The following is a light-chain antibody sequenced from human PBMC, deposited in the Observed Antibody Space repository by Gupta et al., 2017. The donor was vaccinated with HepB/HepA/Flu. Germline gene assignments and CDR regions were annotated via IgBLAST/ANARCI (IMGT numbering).Light chain of an antibody. V-gene: IGKV1-39*01. J-gene: IGKJ1*01. CDR2: AAS. CDR1: QSISSY. CDR3: QLSYSTPPWT. Sequence: DIQMTQSPSSLSASVGGRVTITCRASQSISSYLNWYQQKPGKAPKLLIYAASSLQSGVPSRFSGSGSGTDFTLTISSLQPEDFATYYCQLSYSTPPWTFGQGTKVEIK.